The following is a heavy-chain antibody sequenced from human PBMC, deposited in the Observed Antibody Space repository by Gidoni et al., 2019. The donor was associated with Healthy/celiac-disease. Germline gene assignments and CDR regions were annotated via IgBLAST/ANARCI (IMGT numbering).Heavy chain of an antibody. D-gene: IGHD4-17*01. V-gene: IGHV1-24*01. Sequence: QVQLVQSGAEVKKPGASVKVSCKVSGYTLTQLSMHWVRQAPGKGLEWMGGFEPEDGETIYPQKFQGRVTMTEDTSTDTAYMELSSLRSEDTAVYYCATAGPDYGDYERYYYYMDVWGKGTTVTVSS. CDR3: ATAGPDYGDYERYYYYMDV. CDR1: GYTLTQLS. J-gene: IGHJ6*03. CDR2: FEPEDGET.